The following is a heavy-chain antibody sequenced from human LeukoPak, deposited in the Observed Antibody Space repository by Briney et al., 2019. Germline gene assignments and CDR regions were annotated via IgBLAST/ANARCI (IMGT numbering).Heavy chain of an antibody. J-gene: IGHJ1*01. V-gene: IGHV1-69*13. CDR2: IIPIFGTA. Sequence: ASVKVSCKASGGTFSSYAISWVRQAPGQGLEWMGGIIPIFGTANYAQKFQGRVTITADESTSTAYMELSSLRSEDTAIYYCARILAEYFQHWGQGTLVTVSS. CDR1: GGTFSSYA. CDR3: ARILAEYFQH.